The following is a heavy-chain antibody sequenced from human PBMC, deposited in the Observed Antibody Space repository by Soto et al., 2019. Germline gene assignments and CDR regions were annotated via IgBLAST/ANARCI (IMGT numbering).Heavy chain of an antibody. Sequence: GGSLRLSCAGSGFTFSNAWMIWVRQAPGKGLEWVGRIKSKGSGETTDYAAAVKGRVSISRDDSKNVVYLQMNSLNSEDTAVYYCVKYSSSGVFDYWGQGTLVTVSS. V-gene: IGHV3-15*01. CDR2: IKSKGSGETT. D-gene: IGHD6-6*01. CDR1: GFTFSNAW. CDR3: VKYSSSGVFDY. J-gene: IGHJ4*02.